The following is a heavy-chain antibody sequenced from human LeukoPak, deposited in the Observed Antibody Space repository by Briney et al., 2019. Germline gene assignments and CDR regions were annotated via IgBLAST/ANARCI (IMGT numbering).Heavy chain of an antibody. CDR2: INSDGSST. D-gene: IGHD1-14*01. CDR3: ARGQAGTSWFDP. Sequence: GGSLRLSCAASGFTFSSYRMYWVRQAPGKGLVWVSRINSDGSSTTHADSVKGRFTISRDNAKNTLYLQMNSLRDEDTAVYFCARGQAGTSWFDPWGQGTLVTVSS. J-gene: IGHJ5*02. V-gene: IGHV3-74*01. CDR1: GFTFSSYR.